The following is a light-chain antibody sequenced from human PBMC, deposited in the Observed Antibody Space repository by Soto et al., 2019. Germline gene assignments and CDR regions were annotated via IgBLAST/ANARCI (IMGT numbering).Light chain of an antibody. CDR3: SSYTSSGTLE. CDR2: EVG. CDR1: SSDVGSYTR. V-gene: IGLV2-18*02. J-gene: IGLJ3*02. Sequence: QSALTQPPSVSGSPGQSVTISCSGTSSDVGSYTRVSWYQQSPGTAPKLMIYEVGNRPSGVPDRFSGSKSGNTASLSISGLQADDEAYYYCSSYTSSGTLEFGGGTKVTVL.